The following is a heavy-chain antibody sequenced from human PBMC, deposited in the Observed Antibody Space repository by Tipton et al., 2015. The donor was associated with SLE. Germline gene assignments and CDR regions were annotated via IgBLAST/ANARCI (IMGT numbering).Heavy chain of an antibody. CDR1: GGSISSYY. CDR2: IYYSGST. J-gene: IGHJ3*02. V-gene: IGHV4-59*08. Sequence: LRLFCTVSGGSISSYYWSWIRQPPGKGLEWIGYIYYSGSTNYNPSLKSRVTISVDTSKNQFSLKLSSVTAADTAVYYCARPITMGGPNAFDIWGQGTMVTVSS. D-gene: IGHD3-10*01. CDR3: ARPITMGGPNAFDI.